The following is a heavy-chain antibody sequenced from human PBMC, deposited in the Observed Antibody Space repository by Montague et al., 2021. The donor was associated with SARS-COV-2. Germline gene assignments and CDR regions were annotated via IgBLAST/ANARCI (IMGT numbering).Heavy chain of an antibody. V-gene: IGHV4-59*08. D-gene: IGHD1-14*01. CDR1: GDAVSSSY. CDR2: IYYYGGA. CDR3: ARESSLYREPFDS. J-gene: IGHJ4*02. Sequence: SETLSLTCTVAGDAVSSSYWSWIRQSPGKRLECIGNIYYYGGANYNPSRKSRFSISLDTSKNLLSLTLGSVTAADTATYYCARESSLYREPFDSWGQGTVVLVSS.